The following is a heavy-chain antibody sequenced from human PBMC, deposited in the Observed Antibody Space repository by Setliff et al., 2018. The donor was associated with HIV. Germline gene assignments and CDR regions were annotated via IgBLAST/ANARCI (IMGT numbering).Heavy chain of an antibody. V-gene: IGHV7-4-1*02. CDR3: ARLSPYGDYLLFQY. CDR2: IDTNTGNP. J-gene: IGHJ4*02. Sequence: ASVKVSCKASGYTFTNYAMKWLRQAPGQGLEWMGWIDTNTGNPTYAQGFTGRFVFSLDNSVSTAFLQISTLKAEDTAVYYCARLSPYGDYLLFQYWGQGTQVTV. CDR1: GYTFTNYA. D-gene: IGHD4-17*01.